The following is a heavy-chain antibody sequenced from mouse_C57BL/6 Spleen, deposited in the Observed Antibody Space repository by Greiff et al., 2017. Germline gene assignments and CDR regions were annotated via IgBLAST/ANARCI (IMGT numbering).Heavy chain of an antibody. CDR2: IDPANGNT. CDR1: GFNIKNTY. D-gene: IGHD2-2*01. Sequence: VQLQQSVAELVRPGASVKLSCTASGFNIKNTYMHWVKQRPEQGLEWIGRIDPANGNTKYAPKFQGKATITADTSSNPAYLQLRSLTAEDTAIYYCARDSWKDGYGRGMDDWGQGTSVTVAS. J-gene: IGHJ4*01. CDR3: ARDSWKDGYGRGMDD. V-gene: IGHV14-3*01.